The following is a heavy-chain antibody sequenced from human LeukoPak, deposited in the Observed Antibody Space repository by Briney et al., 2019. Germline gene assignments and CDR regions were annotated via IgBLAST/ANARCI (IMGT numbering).Heavy chain of an antibody. V-gene: IGHV1-2*04. CDR2: INPNSGGT. CDR3: ARDFYDILTGYPTHWFDP. J-gene: IGHJ5*02. D-gene: IGHD3-9*01. Sequence: ASVKVSCKASGHTFTGYYMHWVRQAPGQGLEWMGWINPNSGGTNYAQKFQGWVTMTRDTSISTAYMELSRLRSDDTAVYYCARDFYDILTGYPTHWFDPWGQGTLVTVSS. CDR1: GHTFTGYY.